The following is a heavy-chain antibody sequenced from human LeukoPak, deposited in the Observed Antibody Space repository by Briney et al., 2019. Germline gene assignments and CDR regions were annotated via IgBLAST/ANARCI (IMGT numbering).Heavy chain of an antibody. CDR1: GFTFSSYA. V-gene: IGHV3-23*01. Sequence: GGSLRLSCAASGFTFSSYAMSWVRQAPGKGLEWVSAISGSGGSTYYADSVKGRFTISRDNSKNTLYLQMNSLRAEDTAVYYCAKDQVSLWFGELLQNFDYWGQGTLVTVSS. J-gene: IGHJ4*02. D-gene: IGHD3-10*01. CDR3: AKDQVSLWFGELLQNFDY. CDR2: ISGSGGST.